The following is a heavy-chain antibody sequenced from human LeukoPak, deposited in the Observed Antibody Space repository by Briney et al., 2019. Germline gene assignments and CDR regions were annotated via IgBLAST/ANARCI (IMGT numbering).Heavy chain of an antibody. J-gene: IGHJ4*02. CDR2: TDHSGTT. CDR1: GGSFSGYF. V-gene: IGHV4-34*01. CDR3: ARAYKASPLHNAIDS. D-gene: IGHD1-14*01. Sequence: SETLSLTCAVYGGSFSGYFWSWIRQTPGKGLEWIGETDHSGTTNYNPSLKGRVIISPDTSKSQFSLKVNSVTAADTAVYYCARAYKASPLHNAIDSRGQGTLVTVSS.